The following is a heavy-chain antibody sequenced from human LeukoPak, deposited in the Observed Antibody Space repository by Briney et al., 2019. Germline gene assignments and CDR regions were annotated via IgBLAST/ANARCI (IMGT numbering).Heavy chain of an antibody. Sequence: ASVKVSCKASGYTFTGYYMHWVRQAPGQGLEWMGRINPNSGGTNYAQKFQGRVTMTRDTSISTAYMELSRLRSDDTAVYYCATEDMVVRSLTFDYWGQGTLVTVSS. V-gene: IGHV1-2*06. CDR1: GYTFTGYY. D-gene: IGHD4/OR15-4a*01. CDR2: INPNSGGT. J-gene: IGHJ4*02. CDR3: ATEDMVVRSLTFDY.